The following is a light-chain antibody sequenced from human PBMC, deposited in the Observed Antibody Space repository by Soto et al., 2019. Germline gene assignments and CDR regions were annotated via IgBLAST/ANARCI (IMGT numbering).Light chain of an antibody. V-gene: IGLV1-47*02. J-gene: IGLJ2*01. CDR1: SSNIGSNY. Sequence: QSVLTQPPSASGTPGQRVTISCSGSSSNIGSNYVYWYQQLPGTAPKLLIYSNNQRPSGVPDRFSGSKSGTSASLVISGLRSEDEADYYCAAWDDNLSVVFGGGTKVTVL. CDR3: AAWDDNLSVV. CDR2: SNN.